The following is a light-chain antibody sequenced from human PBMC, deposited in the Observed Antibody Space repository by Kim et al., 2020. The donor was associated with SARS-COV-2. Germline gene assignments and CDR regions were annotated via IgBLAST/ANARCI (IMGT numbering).Light chain of an antibody. CDR2: KAS. CDR1: HSISSW. CDR3: QQYNSYSPCT. Sequence: SVGDGVTITCRASHSISSWLAWYQQKPGKAPKLLIYKASSLESGVPSRFSGSGSGTEFTLTISSLQPDDFATYYCQQYNSYSPCTFGQGTKVDIK. V-gene: IGKV1-5*03. J-gene: IGKJ1*01.